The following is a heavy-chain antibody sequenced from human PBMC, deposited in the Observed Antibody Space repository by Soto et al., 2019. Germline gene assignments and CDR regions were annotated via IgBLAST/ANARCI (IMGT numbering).Heavy chain of an antibody. CDR2: INHSGST. D-gene: IGHD4-17*01. CDR3: ASLYGDYVSY. V-gene: IGHV4-34*01. Sequence: SETLSLTCAVYGGSFSGYYWSWIRQPPGKGLEWIGEINHSGSTNYNPSLKSRVTISIDTSKNQFSLKLSSVTAADTAVYYCASLYGDYVSYWGQGTLVTVSS. CDR1: GGSFSGYY. J-gene: IGHJ4*02.